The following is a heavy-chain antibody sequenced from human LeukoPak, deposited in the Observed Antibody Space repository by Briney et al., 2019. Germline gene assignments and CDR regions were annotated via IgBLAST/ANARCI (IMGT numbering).Heavy chain of an antibody. CDR3: ARGEGYGDALDY. V-gene: IGHV4-34*09. Sequence: SETLSLTCAVYGGSFSGYYWSWIRQPPGKGLEWIGEINHSGSTNYNPSLKSRVTISVDTSKNQFSLKLSSVTAADTAVYYCARGEGYGDALDYWGQGTLVTVSS. J-gene: IGHJ4*02. CDR2: INHSGST. D-gene: IGHD4/OR15-4a*01. CDR1: GGSFSGYY.